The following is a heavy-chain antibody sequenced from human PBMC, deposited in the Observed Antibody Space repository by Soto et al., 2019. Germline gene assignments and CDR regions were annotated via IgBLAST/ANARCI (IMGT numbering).Heavy chain of an antibody. CDR2: IVVGSGNT. CDR3: AADLTYYYDSSGYYSAPPLFDY. V-gene: IGHV1-58*01. J-gene: IGHJ4*02. Sequence: SVKVSCKASGFTFTSSAVQWVRQARGQRLEWIGWIVVGSGNTNYAQKFQERVTITRDMSTSTAYMELSSLRSEDTAVYYCAADLTYYYDSSGYYSAPPLFDYWGQGTLVTVSS. D-gene: IGHD3-22*01. CDR1: GFTFTSSA.